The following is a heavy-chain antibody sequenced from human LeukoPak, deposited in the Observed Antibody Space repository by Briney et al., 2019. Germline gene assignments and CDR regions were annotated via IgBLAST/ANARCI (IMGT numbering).Heavy chain of an antibody. D-gene: IGHD3-22*01. J-gene: IGHJ3*02. Sequence: PSETLSLTCTVSGGSMRSNSFYWGWIRQSPGTGLEWIGSIYYSGSTYYNPSLKSRLTISVDTSKNQFSLKLSSVTAADTAVYYCARGYDSSGYYYPDDAFDIWGQGTMVTVSS. CDR2: IYYSGST. V-gene: IGHV4-39*07. CDR1: GGSMRSNSFY. CDR3: ARGYDSSGYYYPDDAFDI.